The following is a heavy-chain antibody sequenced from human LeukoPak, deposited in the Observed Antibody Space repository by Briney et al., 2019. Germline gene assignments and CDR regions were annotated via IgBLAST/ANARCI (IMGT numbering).Heavy chain of an antibody. V-gene: IGHV3-7*03. CDR2: INQDGSEK. CDR3: ARKIAAAGRAWWDAFDI. CDR1: GFTFTTYW. J-gene: IGHJ3*02. Sequence: GGSLRLSCAASGFTFTTYWMTWVRQAPGKGLEWVANINQDGSEKYFVDSVKGRFTISRDNAKTSLYLQMNSLRAEDTALYYCARKIAAAGRAWWDAFDIWGQGTMVTVSS. D-gene: IGHD6-13*01.